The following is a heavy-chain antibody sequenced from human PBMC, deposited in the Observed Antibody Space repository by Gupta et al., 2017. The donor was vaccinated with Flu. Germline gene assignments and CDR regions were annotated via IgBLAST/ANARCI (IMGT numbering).Heavy chain of an antibody. CDR2: INHSGST. CDR3: ARGDYYGSGSYLFY. V-gene: IGHV4-34*01. J-gene: IGHJ4*02. Sequence: QVQLQQWGAGLLKPSETLSLTCAVYGGSFSGYYWSWIRQPPGKGLEWIGEINHSGSTNYNPSRKSRVTISVDTSKNQFSLKLSSVTAAETAVYYCARGDYYGSGSYLFYWGQGTLVTVSS. CDR1: GGSFSGYY. D-gene: IGHD3-10*01.